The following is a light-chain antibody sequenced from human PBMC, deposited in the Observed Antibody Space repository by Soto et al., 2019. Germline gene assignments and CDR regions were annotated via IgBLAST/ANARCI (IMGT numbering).Light chain of an antibody. J-gene: IGKJ5*01. Sequence: EIVLTQSPGTLALSPGERATLSCRASQSIDSKYFSWYQQKPGQAPRLLIYGGSRRATGVPDRFSGAGSGTDFTLPISRLEPEDFAVFYCQQYAFSPRTFGQGTRLQIK. CDR2: GGS. V-gene: IGKV3-20*01. CDR3: QQYAFSPRT. CDR1: QSIDSKY.